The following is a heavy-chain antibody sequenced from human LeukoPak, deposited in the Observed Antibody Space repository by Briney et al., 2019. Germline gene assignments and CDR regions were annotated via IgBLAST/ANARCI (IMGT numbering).Heavy chain of an antibody. CDR1: GGSISSSSYY. CDR3: ARHVGSGSYFDY. D-gene: IGHD1-26*01. J-gene: IGHJ4*02. Sequence: WETLSLTCPVSGGSISSSSYYWGWIRQPPGKGLEWIGSTYYSGSTYYNPSLKSRVTISVDTSKNQFSLNLSSVTAADTAVYYCARHVGSGSYFDYWGQGTLVTVSS. CDR2: TYYSGST. V-gene: IGHV4-39*01.